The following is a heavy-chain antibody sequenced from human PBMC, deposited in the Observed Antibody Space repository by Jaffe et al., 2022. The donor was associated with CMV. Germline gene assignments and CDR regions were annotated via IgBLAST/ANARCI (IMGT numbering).Heavy chain of an antibody. V-gene: IGHV4-59*01. D-gene: IGHD6-6*01. CDR3: ARVSLAARQGNFDY. CDR2: IYYSGST. Sequence: QVQLQESGPGLVKPSETLSLTCTVSGGSISSYYWSWIRQPPGKGLEWIGYIYYSGSTNYNPSLKSRVTISVDTSKNQFSLKLSSVTAADTAVYYCARVSLAARQGNFDYWGQGTLVTVSS. J-gene: IGHJ4*02. CDR1: GGSISSYY.